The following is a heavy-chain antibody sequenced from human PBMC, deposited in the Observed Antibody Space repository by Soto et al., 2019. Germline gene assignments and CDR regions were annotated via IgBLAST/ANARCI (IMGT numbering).Heavy chain of an antibody. CDR2: INPNSGGT. J-gene: IGHJ4*02. Sequence: ASVKVSCKASGYTFTGYYMHWVRQAPGQGLEWMGWINPNSGGTNYAQKFQGWVTMTRDTSISTAYMELSRLRSDDTAVYYCARDRNIPGGGGFFDYWGQGTLVTVSS. CDR1: GYTFTGYY. D-gene: IGHD3-16*01. V-gene: IGHV1-2*04. CDR3: ARDRNIPGGGGFFDY.